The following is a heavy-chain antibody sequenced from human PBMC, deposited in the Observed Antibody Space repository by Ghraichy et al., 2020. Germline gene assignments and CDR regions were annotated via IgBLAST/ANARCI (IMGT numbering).Heavy chain of an antibody. CDR3: ARSIIAVAGYYYFDY. Sequence: LSLTCAASGFTFSDYYMSWIRQAPGKGLEWVSYISSSSSYTNYADSVKGRFTISRDNAKNSLYLQMNSLRAEDTAVCYCARSIIAVAGYYYFDYWGQGTLVTVSS. J-gene: IGHJ4*02. D-gene: IGHD6-19*01. CDR1: GFTFSDYY. CDR2: ISSSSSYT. V-gene: IGHV3-11*06.